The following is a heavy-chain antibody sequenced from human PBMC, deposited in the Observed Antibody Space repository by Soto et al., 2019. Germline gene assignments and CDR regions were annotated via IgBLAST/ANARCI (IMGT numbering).Heavy chain of an antibody. CDR3: ARDPMRYPTYFDY. D-gene: IGHD1-1*01. CDR2: ILYSGST. CDR1: GGSISSYY. V-gene: IGHV4-59*12. Sequence: PSETLSLTCTVSGGSISSYYWSWIRQPPGKGLEWIGCILYSGSTNYNPSLKSRVTISVDTSKNQFSLKLSSVTAADTAVYYCARDPMRYPTYFDYWGQGTLVTVSS. J-gene: IGHJ4*02.